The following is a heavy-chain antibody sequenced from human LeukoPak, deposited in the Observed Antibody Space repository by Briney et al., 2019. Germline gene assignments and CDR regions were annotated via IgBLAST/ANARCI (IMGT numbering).Heavy chain of an antibody. CDR1: GYTFTGYY. CDR3: ATPSEGVVPAASSKNYYYYYGMDV. Sequence: ASVKVSCKASGYTFTGYYMHWVRQAPGQGVEWMGWINPNSGGTNYAQKFQGRVTMTRDTSISTAYMELSRLRSDDTAVYYCATPSEGVVPAASSKNYYYYYGMDVWGQGTTVTVSS. V-gene: IGHV1-2*02. CDR2: INPNSGGT. J-gene: IGHJ6*02. D-gene: IGHD2-2*01.